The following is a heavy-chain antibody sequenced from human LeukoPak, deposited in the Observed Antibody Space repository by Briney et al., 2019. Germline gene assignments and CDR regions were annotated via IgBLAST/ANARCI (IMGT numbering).Heavy chain of an antibody. V-gene: IGHV1-69*01. D-gene: IGHD3-22*01. CDR1: GGTFISYA. CDR3: ARDSSGYSSIDY. Sequence: GASVKVSCKASGGTFISYAISWVRQAPVQGLEWMGGIIPIFGTANYAQKFQGRVTITADESTSTAYMELSSLRSEDTAVYYCARDSSGYSSIDYWGQGTLITVSS. CDR2: IIPIFGTA. J-gene: IGHJ4*02.